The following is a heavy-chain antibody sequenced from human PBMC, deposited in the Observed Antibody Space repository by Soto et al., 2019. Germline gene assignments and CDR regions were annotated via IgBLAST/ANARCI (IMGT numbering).Heavy chain of an antibody. CDR1: GGSISSSNW. Sequence: SETLSLTCAVSGGSISSSNWWSWVRQPPGKGLEWIGEIYHSGSTNYNPSLKSRVTISVDKSKNQFSLKLSSVTAADTAVYYCARRSYYGSGSYNLYYYYGMDVWGQGTTVTVSS. J-gene: IGHJ6*02. D-gene: IGHD3-10*01. CDR3: ARRSYYGSGSYNLYYYYGMDV. V-gene: IGHV4-4*02. CDR2: IYHSGST.